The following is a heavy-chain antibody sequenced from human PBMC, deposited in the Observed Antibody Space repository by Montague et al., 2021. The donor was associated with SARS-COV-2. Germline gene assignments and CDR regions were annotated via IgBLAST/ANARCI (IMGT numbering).Heavy chain of an antibody. V-gene: IGHV4-39*01. CDR3: ARQLTSCCSTNEGYPYYFDD. Sequence: SETLSLTCTVSGGSISSPDYYWGWIRQPPGKGLEWIGSISSAGRTYYNPSLRSRVSFSMDTSKNHFSLSLNSVTAADTAVYFCARQLTSCCSTNEGYPYYFDDWGQGTLVTVSS. D-gene: IGHD2-2*01. J-gene: IGHJ4*02. CDR2: ISSAGRT. CDR1: GGSISSPDYY.